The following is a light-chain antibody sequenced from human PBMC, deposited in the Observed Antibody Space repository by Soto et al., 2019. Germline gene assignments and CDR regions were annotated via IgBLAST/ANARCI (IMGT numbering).Light chain of an antibody. Sequence: ALQLTQSQSSLSASVGDRVTITCRASQGISCALAWYQQKPGKAPKLLIYDASGLESWVPSRFSGSGSGTDCTHSISILQPEDLATYYFQPGTKDPITLGQGTRLEIK. CDR2: DAS. V-gene: IGKV1D-13*01. CDR3: QPGTKDPIT. CDR1: QGISCA. J-gene: IGKJ5*01.